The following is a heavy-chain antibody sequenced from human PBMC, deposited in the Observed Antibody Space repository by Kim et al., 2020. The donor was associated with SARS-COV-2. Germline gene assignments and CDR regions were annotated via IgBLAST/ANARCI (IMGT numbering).Heavy chain of an antibody. CDR3: ARDHGGWETAWDY. CDR1: GYTFTSYA. Sequence: ASVKVSCKASGYTFTSYAMHWVRQAPGQRLEWMGWINAGNGNTKYSQKFQGRVTITRDTSASTAYMELSSLRSEDTAVYYCARDHGGWETAWDYWGQGTLATVSS. D-gene: IGHD1-26*01. J-gene: IGHJ4*02. CDR2: INAGNGNT. V-gene: IGHV1-3*01.